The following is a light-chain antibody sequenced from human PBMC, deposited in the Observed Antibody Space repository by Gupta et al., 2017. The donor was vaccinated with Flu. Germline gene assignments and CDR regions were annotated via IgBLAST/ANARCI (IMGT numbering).Light chain of an antibody. CDR2: TDT. CDR3: CTSDSTSNCVV. Sequence: YQQEPSQSPTLVIFTDTKRASVMPDCFSGPRSGPTASLTISGSDEADDADYYCCTSDSTSNCVVFGGGTKLTVL. J-gene: IGLJ2*01. V-gene: IGLV3-10*01.